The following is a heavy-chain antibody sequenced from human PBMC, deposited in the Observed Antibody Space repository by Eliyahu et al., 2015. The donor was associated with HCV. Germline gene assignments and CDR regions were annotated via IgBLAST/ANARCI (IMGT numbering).Heavy chain of an antibody. Sequence: QLQLQESGPGLVKPSETLSLTCTVSGGSISSSSYYWGWIRQPPGKGLEWIGSIYYSGSTYYNPSLKSRVTISVDTSKNQFSLKLSSVTAADTAVYYCARDPAGYHNWFDPWGQGTLVTVSS. CDR3: ARDPAGYHNWFDP. J-gene: IGHJ5*02. D-gene: IGHD3-9*01. CDR1: GGSISSSSYY. CDR2: IYYSGST. V-gene: IGHV4-39*07.